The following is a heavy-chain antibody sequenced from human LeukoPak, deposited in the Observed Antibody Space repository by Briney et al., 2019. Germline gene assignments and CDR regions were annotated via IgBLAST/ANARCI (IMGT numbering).Heavy chain of an antibody. CDR2: ISGRDDST. Sequence: GGSLRLSCAASGFIFSSYAMSWVRQAPGKGLEWVSAISGRDDSTYYADSVKGRFTFSRDNSKNTLYLQMNSLRAEDTAVYYCAKLVAVAGRNYWGQGTLVTVSS. CDR1: GFIFSSYA. D-gene: IGHD6-19*01. J-gene: IGHJ4*02. CDR3: AKLVAVAGRNY. V-gene: IGHV3-23*01.